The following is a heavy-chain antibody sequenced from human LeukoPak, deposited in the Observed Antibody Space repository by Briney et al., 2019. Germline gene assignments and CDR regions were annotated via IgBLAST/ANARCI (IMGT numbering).Heavy chain of an antibody. CDR2: IIPILGIA. CDR1: GGTFSSYA. Sequence: SVKDSCKASGGTFSSYAISWVRQAPGQGLEWMGRIIPILGIANYAQKFQGRVTITADKSTSTAYMELSSLRSEDTAVYYCAIGTGYYDYWGQGTLVTVSS. CDR3: AIGTGYYDY. V-gene: IGHV1-69*04. D-gene: IGHD3-9*01. J-gene: IGHJ4*02.